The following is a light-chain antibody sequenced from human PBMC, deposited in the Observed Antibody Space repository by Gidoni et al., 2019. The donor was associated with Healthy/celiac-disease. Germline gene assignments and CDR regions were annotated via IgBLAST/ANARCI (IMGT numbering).Light chain of an antibody. J-gene: IGKJ2*01. CDR1: KDISNY. Sequence: DIQMTLSPSSLSASGGDRVTITCHASKDISNYLNCYQQKPGKATKLLIYDASNLETGVTSRFSGSGSGTDFTLNISSLQTEDIATNYCKQYDNIHMYTCGQGTKLEIK. CDR3: KQYDNIHMYT. CDR2: DAS. V-gene: IGKV1-33*01.